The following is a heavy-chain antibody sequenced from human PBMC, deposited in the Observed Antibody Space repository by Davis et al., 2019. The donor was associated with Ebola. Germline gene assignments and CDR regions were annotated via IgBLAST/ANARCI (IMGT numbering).Heavy chain of an antibody. CDR2: IYYSGST. D-gene: IGHD6-6*01. CDR1: GGSFSGYY. V-gene: IGHV4-31*11. CDR3: AREIAARYPANPYYYYYGMDV. Sequence: SETLSLTCAVYGGSFSGYYWSWIRQHPGKGLEWIGYIYYSGSTYYNPSLKSRVTISVDTSKNQFSLKLSSVTAADTAVYYCAREIAARYPANPYYYYYGMDVWGQGTTVTVSS. J-gene: IGHJ6*02.